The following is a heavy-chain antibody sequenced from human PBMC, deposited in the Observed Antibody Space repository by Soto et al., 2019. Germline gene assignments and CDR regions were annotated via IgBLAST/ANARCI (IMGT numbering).Heavy chain of an antibody. V-gene: IGHV3-64D*06. CDR2: ISSNGGST. CDR3: VKAKYYYDSSGPTGGSHFDY. J-gene: IGHJ4*02. Sequence: PGGSLILSCSASGFTFSSYAMHWVRQAPGKGLEYVSAISSNGGSTYYADSVKGRFTISRDNSKNTLYLQMSSLRAEDTAVYYCVKAKYYYDSSGPTGGSHFDYWGQGTLVTVYS. D-gene: IGHD3-22*01. CDR1: GFTFSSYA.